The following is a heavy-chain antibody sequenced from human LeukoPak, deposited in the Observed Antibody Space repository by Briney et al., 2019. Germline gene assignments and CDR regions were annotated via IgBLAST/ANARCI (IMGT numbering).Heavy chain of an antibody. J-gene: IGHJ4*02. CDR2: IYTSGST. CDR3: ARDREVGATGYYFDY. V-gene: IGHV4-61*02. D-gene: IGHD1-26*01. Sequence: SQTLSLTCTVSGGSISSGSYYWSWIRQPAGKGLEWIGRIYTSGSTTYNSSLKSRVTISLDTSKNHFSLRLSSVAAADTAVYYCARDREVGATGYYFDYWGQGTLVTVSS. CDR1: GGSISSGSYY.